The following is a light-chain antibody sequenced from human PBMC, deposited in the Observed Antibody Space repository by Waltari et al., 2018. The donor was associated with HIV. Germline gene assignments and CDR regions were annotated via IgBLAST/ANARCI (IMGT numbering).Light chain of an antibody. J-gene: IGLJ1*01. CDR3: AAWDDSLNGLV. Sequence: QSVLTQPPSASGTPGQRVTISCSGSSSNIGINAVNWDQQFPGTAPNPRIYSNNQRPSGVPDRFSGSKSGTSASLAISGLQSEDEADYYCAAWDDSLNGLVFGTGTKVTVL. CDR2: SNN. V-gene: IGLV1-44*01. CDR1: SSNIGINA.